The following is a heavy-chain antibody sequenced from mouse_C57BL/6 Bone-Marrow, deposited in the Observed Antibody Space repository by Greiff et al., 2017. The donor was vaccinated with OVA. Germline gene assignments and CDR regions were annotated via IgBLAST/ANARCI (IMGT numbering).Heavy chain of an antibody. Sequence: VQLKQSGPELVKPGASVKISCKASGYAFSSSWMNWVKQRPGKGLEWIGRIYPGDGDTNYNGKFKGKATLTADKSSSTAYMQLSSLTSEDSAVYFCARFPLYYYGSSPWGQGTTLTVSS. CDR2: IYPGDGDT. J-gene: IGHJ2*01. D-gene: IGHD1-1*01. CDR1: GYAFSSSW. CDR3: ARFPLYYYGSSP. V-gene: IGHV1-82*01.